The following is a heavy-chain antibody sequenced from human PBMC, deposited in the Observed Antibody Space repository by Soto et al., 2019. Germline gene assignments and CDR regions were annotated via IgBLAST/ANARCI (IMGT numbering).Heavy chain of an antibody. Sequence: ETLSLTCTVSGGSVSSGSYYWSWIRQPPGKGLEWIGYIYYSGSTNYNPSLKSRVTISVDTSKNQFSLKLTSVTAADTAVYYCARSAFGSGTYDQNWLDPWGQGTLVTVSS. D-gene: IGHD3-10*01. V-gene: IGHV4-61*01. CDR2: IYYSGST. CDR3: ARSAFGSGTYDQNWLDP. CDR1: GGSVSSGSYY. J-gene: IGHJ5*02.